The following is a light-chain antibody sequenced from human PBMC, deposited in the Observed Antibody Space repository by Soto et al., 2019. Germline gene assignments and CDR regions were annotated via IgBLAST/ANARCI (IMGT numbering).Light chain of an antibody. CDR2: GAS. CDR1: QSVSSN. CDR3: HQVAITRS. Sequence: EIVMTQSPATLSVSPGERATLSCRASQSVSSNLAWYQQKPGQAPRLLIYGASSRATGIPDRFSRSGSGTEFTLPISRLAPEDFAVYYCHQVAITRSFLQGTKV. J-gene: IGKJ1*01. V-gene: IGKV3D-15*01.